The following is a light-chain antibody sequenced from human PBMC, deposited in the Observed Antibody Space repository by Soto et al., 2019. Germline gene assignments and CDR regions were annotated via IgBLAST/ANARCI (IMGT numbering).Light chain of an antibody. CDR3: QQYGNSPPWT. V-gene: IGKV3-20*01. Sequence: EIVLTQSPDTLSVSPGERVTLSCRASQRVSSTRTASCLAWYRQKPGQAPRLLIYGADKRTSGTPDRFSGSGSGTEFPLTIDRLEPEDFAVYYCQQYGNSPPWTFGQGTRVEV. J-gene: IGKJ1*01. CDR1: QRVSSTRTASC. CDR2: GAD.